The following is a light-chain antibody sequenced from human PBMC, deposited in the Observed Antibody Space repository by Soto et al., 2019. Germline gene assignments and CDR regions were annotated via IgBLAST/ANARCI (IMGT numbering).Light chain of an antibody. J-gene: IGKJ2*01. CDR2: AAS. Sequence: DIQMTQSPSSLSVSVGDRVTITCRASQNITTYLNWYQQKPGTAPKLLVYAASSLQSGVPSRFSGSGSGTDFTLTISSLQHEDFATYYWQQSDSYFYTFGQGTKLEIK. V-gene: IGKV1-39*01. CDR3: QQSDSYFYT. CDR1: QNITTY.